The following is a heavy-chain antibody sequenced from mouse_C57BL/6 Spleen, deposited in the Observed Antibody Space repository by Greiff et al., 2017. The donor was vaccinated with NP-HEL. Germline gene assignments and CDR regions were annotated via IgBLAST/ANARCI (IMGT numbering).Heavy chain of an antibody. CDR2: ISDGGSYT. Sequence: EVKLMESGGGLVKPGGSLKLSCAASGFTFSSYAMSWVRQTPEKRLEWVATISDGGSYTYYPDNVKGRFTISRDNAKNNLYLQMSHLKSEDTAMYYCARDQTVVAPGYFDVWGTGTTVTVSS. V-gene: IGHV5-4*01. CDR3: ARDQTVVAPGYFDV. CDR1: GFTFSSYA. J-gene: IGHJ1*03. D-gene: IGHD1-1*01.